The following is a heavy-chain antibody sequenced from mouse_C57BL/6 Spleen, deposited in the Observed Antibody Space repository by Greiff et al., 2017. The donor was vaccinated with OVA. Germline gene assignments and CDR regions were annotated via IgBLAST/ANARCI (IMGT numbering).Heavy chain of an antibody. CDR1: GFTFSSYG. Sequence: EVKLMESGGDLVKPGGSLKLSCAASGFTFSSYGMSWVRQTPDKRLEWVATISSGGSYTYYPDSVKGRLTISRDNAKNTLYLQMSSLKAEDTAMYYCARQGYYGSSSFDYWGQGTTLTVSS. CDR3: ARQGYYGSSSFDY. V-gene: IGHV5-6*01. J-gene: IGHJ2*01. D-gene: IGHD1-1*01. CDR2: ISSGGSYT.